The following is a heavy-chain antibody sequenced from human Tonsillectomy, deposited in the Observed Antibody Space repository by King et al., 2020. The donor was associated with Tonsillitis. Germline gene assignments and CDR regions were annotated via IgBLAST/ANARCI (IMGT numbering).Heavy chain of an antibody. J-gene: IGHJ6*02. CDR1: GYIFTGYY. D-gene: IGHD3-22*01. V-gene: IGHV1-2*02. CDR3: ARVDGNYYDSSGPPGYYYGMDV. CDR2: INPNSGGT. Sequence: QLVQSGAEVKKPGASVKVSCKASGYIFTGYYIHWVRQAPGQGLEWMGWINPNSGGTNYAQKFQGRVTMTRDTSITTAYMELSRLRSDDTAVYYCARVDGNYYDSSGPPGYYYGMDVWGQGTTVTVSS.